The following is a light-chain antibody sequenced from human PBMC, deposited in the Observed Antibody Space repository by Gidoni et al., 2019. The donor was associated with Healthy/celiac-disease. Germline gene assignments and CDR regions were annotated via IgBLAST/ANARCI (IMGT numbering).Light chain of an antibody. CDR3: QQSYSTPQP. Sequence: DIQMTQSPSSLSASVGDRVTITCRASQSISSYLNWYQQKPGKAPKRLIYAASSLQSGVSSRFSGSGSGTDFTLTISSLQPEDFATYYCQQSYSTPQPFGQGTKVEIK. CDR2: AAS. J-gene: IGKJ1*01. CDR1: QSISSY. V-gene: IGKV1-39*01.